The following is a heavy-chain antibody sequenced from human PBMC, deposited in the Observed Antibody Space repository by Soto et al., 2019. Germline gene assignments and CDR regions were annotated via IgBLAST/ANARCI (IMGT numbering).Heavy chain of an antibody. CDR1: GGSISSGGYY. CDR2: IYYSGST. V-gene: IGHV4-31*03. Sequence: PSETLSLTCTVSGGSISSGGYYWSWIRQHPGKGLEWIGYIYYSGSTYYNPSLKSRVTISVDTSKNQFSLKLSSVTAADTAVYYCARAPITMIGYYFDYWGQGTLVTVSS. D-gene: IGHD3-22*01. J-gene: IGHJ4*02. CDR3: ARAPITMIGYYFDY.